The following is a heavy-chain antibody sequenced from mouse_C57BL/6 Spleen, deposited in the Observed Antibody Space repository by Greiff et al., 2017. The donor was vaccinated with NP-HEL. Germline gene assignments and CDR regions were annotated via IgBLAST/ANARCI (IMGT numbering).Heavy chain of an antibody. V-gene: IGHV1-19*01. CDR3: ARGGYALDY. D-gene: IGHD6-5*01. J-gene: IGHJ2*01. Sequence: VQLQQSGPVLVKPGASVKMSCKASGYTFTDYYMNWVKQSHGKSLEWIGVINPYNGGTSYNQKFKGKATLTVDKSSSTAYMELNSLTSEDSAVYYCARGGYALDYWGQGTTLTVSS. CDR1: GYTFTDYY. CDR2: INPYNGGT.